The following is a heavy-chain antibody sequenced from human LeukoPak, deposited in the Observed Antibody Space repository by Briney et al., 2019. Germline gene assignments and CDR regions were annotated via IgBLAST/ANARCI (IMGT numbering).Heavy chain of an antibody. D-gene: IGHD6-13*01. CDR1: GYTFTSYG. J-gene: IGHJ6*03. CDR3: AREQQLGSYYMDV. CDR2: ISAYNGNT. V-gene: IGHV1-18*01. Sequence: ASVKVSCNASGYTFTSYGISWVRRAPGQGLEWMGWISAYNGNTNYAQKLQGRVTMTTDTSTSTAYMELRSLRSDDTAVYYCAREQQLGSYYMDVWGKGTTVTVSS.